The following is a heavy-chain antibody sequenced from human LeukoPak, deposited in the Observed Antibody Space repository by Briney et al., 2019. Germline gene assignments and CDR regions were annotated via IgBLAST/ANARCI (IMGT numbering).Heavy chain of an antibody. CDR1: GGTFSSYA. V-gene: IGHV1-69*04. CDR3: ARDSGDYYDSSGYQNWFDP. Sequence: ASVKVSCKASGGTFSSYAISWVRQAPGQGLEWMGRIIPILGIANYAQKFQGRVTITADKSTSTAYMELSSLRSEDTAVYYCARDSGDYYDSSGYQNWFDPWGQGTLVTVSS. J-gene: IGHJ5*02. CDR2: IIPILGIA. D-gene: IGHD3-22*01.